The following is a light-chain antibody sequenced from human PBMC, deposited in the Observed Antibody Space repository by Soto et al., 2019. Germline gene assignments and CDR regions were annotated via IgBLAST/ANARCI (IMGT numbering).Light chain of an antibody. J-gene: IGKJ3*01. V-gene: IGKV1-33*01. CDR2: DAS. Sequence: DIQMTQSPSSLSASVGDRVTITCQASQDISNYLNWYRQKPGKAPKLLIYDASNLETGVPSRFSGSGSGKEFTFTISSLQTEDVATYYCQQYDDLPLSFGPGTKVEI. CDR3: QQYDDLPLS. CDR1: QDISNY.